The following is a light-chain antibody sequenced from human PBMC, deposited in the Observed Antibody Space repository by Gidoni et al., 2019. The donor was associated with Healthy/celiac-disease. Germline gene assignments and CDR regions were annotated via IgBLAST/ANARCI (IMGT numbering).Light chain of an antibody. J-gene: IGKJ2*01. Sequence: DIQMTQSPSSLSASVGDRVTITCQASQDISKYLNWYQQKPGKDPKLLIYDASNLETGVPSRFSGSGSVTDFTFTISSLQPEDIATYYCQQYDNLPRYTFGQGTKLEIK. CDR1: QDISKY. V-gene: IGKV1-33*01. CDR2: DAS. CDR3: QQYDNLPRYT.